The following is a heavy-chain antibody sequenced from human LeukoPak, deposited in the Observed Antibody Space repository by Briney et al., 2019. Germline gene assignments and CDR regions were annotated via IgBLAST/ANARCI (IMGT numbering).Heavy chain of an antibody. D-gene: IGHD4-17*01. V-gene: IGHV4-38-2*02. J-gene: IGHJ4*02. CDR3: ARAGYGDSDFDY. CDR1: GYSISTSYY. Sequence: SETLSLTCTVSGYSISTSYYWGWIRQPPGKGLEWIGSIYHSGNTYYNPSLKSRVTISVDTSKNQFSLKLNSVTAADAAVYYCARAGYGDSDFDYWGQGTLVTVSS. CDR2: IYHSGNT.